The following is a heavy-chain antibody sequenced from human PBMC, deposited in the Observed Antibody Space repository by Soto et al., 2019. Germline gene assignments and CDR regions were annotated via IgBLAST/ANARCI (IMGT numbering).Heavy chain of an antibody. CDR1: GGTFSSYA. CDR3: AREGIAARSEDYDGMDV. Sequence: QVQLVQSGAEVKKPGSSVKVSCKASGGTFSSYAISWVRQAPGQGLEWMGGIIPIFGTANYAQKFQGRVTITADESTRTGYMEVSRLRSVDTAVCSGAREGIAARSEDYDGMDVWGQGTTVTVSS. CDR2: IIPIFGTA. J-gene: IGHJ6*02. D-gene: IGHD6-6*01. V-gene: IGHV1-69*01.